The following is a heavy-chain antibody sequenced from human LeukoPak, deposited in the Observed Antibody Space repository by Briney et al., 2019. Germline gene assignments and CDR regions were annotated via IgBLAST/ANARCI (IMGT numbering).Heavy chain of an antibody. CDR3: ARLSSSSSWYGGYYFDY. J-gene: IGHJ4*02. CDR1: GGSISSYY. D-gene: IGHD6-13*01. Sequence: SETLSLTCTVSGGSISSYYWSWIRQPAGKGLEWIGRIYTSGSTNYNPSLKSRVTKSVDTSKNQFSLKLSSVTAADTAVYYCARLSSSSSWYGGYYFDYWGQGTLVTVSS. V-gene: IGHV4-4*07. CDR2: IYTSGST.